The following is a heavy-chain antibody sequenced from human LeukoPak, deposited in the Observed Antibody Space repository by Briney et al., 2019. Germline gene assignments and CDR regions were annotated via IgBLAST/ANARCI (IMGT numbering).Heavy chain of an antibody. J-gene: IGHJ5*02. CDR1: GFTFSSYG. V-gene: IGHV3-30*18. CDR2: ISYDGSNK. Sequence: GRSLRLSCAASGFTFSSYGMHWVRQAPGKGLEWVAVISYDGSNKYYADSVKGRFTISRDNSKNTLYLQMNSLRAEDTAVYYCAKDLGDYGVNWFGPWGQGTLVTVPS. D-gene: IGHD4-17*01. CDR3: AKDLGDYGVNWFGP.